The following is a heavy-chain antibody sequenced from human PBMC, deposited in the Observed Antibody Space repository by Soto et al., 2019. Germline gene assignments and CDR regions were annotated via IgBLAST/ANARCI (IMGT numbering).Heavy chain of an antibody. V-gene: IGHV4-30-4*01. CDR1: GGSISSGDYY. Sequence: SETLSLTCTVSGGSISSGDYYWSWIRQPPGKGLDWIGYIYYSGSTYYNPSLKSRVTISVDKSKNQFSLKLSSVTAADTAVYYCATYQYGSGSYYSNWFDPWGQGTLVTVAS. D-gene: IGHD3-10*01. CDR2: IYYSGST. J-gene: IGHJ5*02. CDR3: ATYQYGSGSYYSNWFDP.